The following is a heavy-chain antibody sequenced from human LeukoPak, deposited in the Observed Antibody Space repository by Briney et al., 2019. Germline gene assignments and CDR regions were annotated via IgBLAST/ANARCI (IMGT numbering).Heavy chain of an antibody. CDR2: ITSSGGTI. CDR3: ARESRESLDY. J-gene: IGHJ4*02. V-gene: IGHV3-48*03. Sequence: GGSLRLSCAASGFTFSSYEMNWVRQAPGKGLEWISHITSSGGTIYYADSVKGRFTISRDNAKNSLYLQMNSLRAEDTAVYYCARESRESLDYWGQGTLVTVSS. CDR1: GFTFSSYE. D-gene: IGHD3-10*01.